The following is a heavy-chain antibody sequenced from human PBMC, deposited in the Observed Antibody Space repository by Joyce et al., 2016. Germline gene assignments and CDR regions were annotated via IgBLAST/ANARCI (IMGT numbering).Heavy chain of an antibody. J-gene: IGHJ4*02. V-gene: IGHV4-39*01. Sequence: QLQLQESGPGLVKPSETLSLTCTVSGGSISTSNYYWAWIRQPPGKGLEWIGSIYYSGSTYYNPSLKSRVTMSINTSKNQFSLKLSSVTATDTAVYYCGRRWFGAPPGLHFDYWGQGKLVTVSS. CDR2: IYYSGST. CDR3: GRRWFGAPPGLHFDY. CDR1: GGSISTSNYY. D-gene: IGHD3-10*01.